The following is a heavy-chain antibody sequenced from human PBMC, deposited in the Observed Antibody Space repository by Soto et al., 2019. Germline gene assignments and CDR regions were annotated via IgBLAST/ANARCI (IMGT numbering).Heavy chain of an antibody. CDR2: IIPIFGTA. D-gene: IGHD1-7*01. CDR3: ASTTRYNWNYASGVPP. CDR1: GGTFSSYA. J-gene: IGHJ5*02. Sequence: QVQLVQSGAEVKKPGSSVKVSCKASGGTFSSYAISWVRQAPGQGREWMGGIIPIFGTANYAQKFQGRVTITADDSTSTAYMELSSLSSEYTAVYYCASTTRYNWNYASGVPPWGQGTLDTVSS. V-gene: IGHV1-69*01.